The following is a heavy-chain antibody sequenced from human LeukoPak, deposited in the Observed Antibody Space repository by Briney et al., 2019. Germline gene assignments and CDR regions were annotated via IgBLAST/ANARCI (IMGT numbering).Heavy chain of an antibody. J-gene: IGHJ4*02. V-gene: IGHV4-31*03. Sequence: SETLSLTCTVSGGSISSGGYSWSWIRQHPGKGPEWIGYIYYSGNTYYNPSLKSRVTISVDTSKNQFSLKLSSVTAADTAVYYCASVEMATIRIDYWGQGTLVTVSS. CDR1: GGSISSGGYS. D-gene: IGHD5-24*01. CDR2: IYYSGNT. CDR3: ASVEMATIRIDY.